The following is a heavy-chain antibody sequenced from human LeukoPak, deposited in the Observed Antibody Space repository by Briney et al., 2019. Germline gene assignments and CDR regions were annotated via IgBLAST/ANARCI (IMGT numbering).Heavy chain of an antibody. CDR1: GYSFTSYW. D-gene: IGHD3-16*01. CDR2: IDPSDSYT. CDR3: ARLRFWGNWFDP. V-gene: IGHV5-10-1*01. Sequence: RGESLKISCKGSGYSFTSYWISLVRQMPGKGLEWMGRIDPSDSYTNYSPSFQGHVTISADKSISTAYLQWSSLKASDTAMYYCARLRFWGNWFDPWGQGTLVTVSS. J-gene: IGHJ5*02.